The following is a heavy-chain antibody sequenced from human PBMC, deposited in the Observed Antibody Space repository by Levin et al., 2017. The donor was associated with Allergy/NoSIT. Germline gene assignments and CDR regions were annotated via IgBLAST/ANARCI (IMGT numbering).Heavy chain of an antibody. D-gene: IGHD1-7*01. J-gene: IGHJ3*02. CDR2: IWYDGSNK. V-gene: IGHV3-33*01. CDR3: AREGTTTPMAFDI. CDR1: GFTFSSYG. Sequence: GESLKISCAASGFTFSSYGMHWVRQAPGKGLEWVAVIWYDGSNKYYADSVKGRFTISRDNSKNTLYLQMNSLRAEDTAVYYCAREGTTTPMAFDIWGQGTMVTVSS.